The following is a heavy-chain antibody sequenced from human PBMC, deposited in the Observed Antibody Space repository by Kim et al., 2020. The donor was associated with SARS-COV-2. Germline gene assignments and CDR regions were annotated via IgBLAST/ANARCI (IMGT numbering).Heavy chain of an antibody. CDR1: GGSFSGYY. J-gene: IGHJ5*02. Sequence: SETLSLTCAVYGGSFSGYYWSWIRQPPGKGLEWIGEINHSGSTNYNPSLKSRVTISVDTSKNQFSLKLSSVTAAATAVYYCASRRVRGVIRRNWFDPWGQGTLVTVSS. V-gene: IGHV4-34*01. CDR3: ASRRVRGVIRRNWFDP. CDR2: INHSGST. D-gene: IGHD3-10*01.